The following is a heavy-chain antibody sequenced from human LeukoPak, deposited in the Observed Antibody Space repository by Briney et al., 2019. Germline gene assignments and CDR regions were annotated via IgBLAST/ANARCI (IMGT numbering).Heavy chain of an antibody. CDR2: INPNSGGT. V-gene: IGHV1-2*02. CDR3: ARVNSATCSGGSCYDY. D-gene: IGHD2-15*01. CDR1: GYTFTGYY. Sequence: GASVKVSCKASGYTFTGYYVHWVRQAPGQGLEWMGWINPNSGGTNYAQKFQGRVTMTRDTSISTAYMELSRLRSDDTAVYYCARVNSATCSGGSCYDYWGQGTLVTVSS. J-gene: IGHJ4*02.